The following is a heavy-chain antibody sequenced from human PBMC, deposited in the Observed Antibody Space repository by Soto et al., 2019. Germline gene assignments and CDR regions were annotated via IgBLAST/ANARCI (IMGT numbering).Heavy chain of an antibody. Sequence: ASVKVSCKASGATFSSYTISWVRQAPGQGLEWMGRIIPILGVTNYAQKFQGRVTITADKSTSTAYMELSSLRSEDTAVYYCARDPTSSSLRDYYYMDVWGKGTTVTVSS. J-gene: IGHJ6*03. CDR3: ARDPTSSSLRDYYYMDV. V-gene: IGHV1-69*04. CDR2: IIPILGVT. CDR1: GATFSSYT. D-gene: IGHD6-6*01.